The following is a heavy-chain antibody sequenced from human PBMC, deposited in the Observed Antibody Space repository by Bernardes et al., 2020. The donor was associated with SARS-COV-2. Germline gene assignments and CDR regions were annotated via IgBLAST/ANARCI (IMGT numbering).Heavy chain of an antibody. CDR1: GFTFSSYS. CDR3: VAGPTASGKLEY. CDR2: FTGGGGST. D-gene: IGHD2-2*01. V-gene: IGHV3-23*01. J-gene: IGHJ4*02. Sequence: GGSLRLSCAASGFTFSSYSMIWVRQAPGKGLEWVSSFTGGGGSTYYADSVKGRFTISRDNSKNTLSLQMNSLRAEDTAVYYCVAGPTASGKLEYWGQGTLVTVSS.